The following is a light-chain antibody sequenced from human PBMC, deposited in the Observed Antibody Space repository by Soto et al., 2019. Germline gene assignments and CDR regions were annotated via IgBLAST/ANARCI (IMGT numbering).Light chain of an antibody. CDR3: SSYTSIRTYV. CDR2: DVS. V-gene: IGLV2-14*01. Sequence: QSALTQPASVSGSPGQSITISCTGTSSDVGAYNYVSWYQQHPGKAPKLLIYDVSNRPSGVSSRFSGSKSGNTASLTISGLQAEDEADYSCSSYTSIRTYVFGTGTKVTVL. CDR1: SSDVGAYNY. J-gene: IGLJ1*01.